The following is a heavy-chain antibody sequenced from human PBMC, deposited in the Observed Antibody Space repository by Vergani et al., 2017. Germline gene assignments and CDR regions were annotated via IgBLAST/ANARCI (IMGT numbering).Heavy chain of an antibody. J-gene: IGHJ4*02. Sequence: EVQLVESGGGLVQPGGFLRLSCAASGFTFSSYSMNWVRQAPGKGLEWVSYISSSSSTIYYSDSVKGRFTISRDNAKNSLYLQMNSLRAEDTAVYYCAGPLVVVAGNVDYWGQGTLVTVSS. D-gene: IGHD2-15*01. CDR2: ISSSSSTI. CDR3: AGPLVVVAGNVDY. V-gene: IGHV3-48*01. CDR1: GFTFSSYS.